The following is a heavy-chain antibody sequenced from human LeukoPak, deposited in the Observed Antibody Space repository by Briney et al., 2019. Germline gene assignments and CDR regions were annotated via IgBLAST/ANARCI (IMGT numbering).Heavy chain of an antibody. J-gene: IGHJ4*02. D-gene: IGHD3-10*01. CDR1: GFTFSSYG. CDR3: ARDYYGSARNFDY. CDR2: IRYDGSNK. V-gene: IGHV3-30*02. Sequence: GGSLRLSCAASGFTFSSYGMHWVRQAPGKGLEWVAFIRYDGSNKYYADSVKGRFTISRDNSKNTLYLQMNSLRAEDTAVYYCARDYYGSARNFDYWGQGTLVTVSS.